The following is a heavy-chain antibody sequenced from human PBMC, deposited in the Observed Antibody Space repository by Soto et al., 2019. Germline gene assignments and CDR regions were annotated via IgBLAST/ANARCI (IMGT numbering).Heavy chain of an antibody. CDR2: IDSSGST. J-gene: IGHJ4*02. Sequence: QVQLQESGPGLVRPSQTLSLTCTVSGGSISSGGYYWSWIRQHPGKGLEWIGYIDSSGSTFYRPPLKSRVAISVDTSKTQSSLKLTSVTAADTAVYYCARYQVTAPFYFDYWGQGTLVTVSS. CDR1: GGSISSGGYY. CDR3: ARYQVTAPFYFDY. V-gene: IGHV4-31*03. D-gene: IGHD2-21*02.